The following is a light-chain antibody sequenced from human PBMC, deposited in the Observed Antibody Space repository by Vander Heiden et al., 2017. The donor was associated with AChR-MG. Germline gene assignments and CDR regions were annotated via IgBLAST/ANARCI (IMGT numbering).Light chain of an antibody. CDR1: RSDVGSYNL. J-gene: IGLJ2*01. V-gene: IGLV2-23*01. Sequence: SALTQPASVSGSPGQSITISCTGTRSDVGSYNLVSWYQRHPGKAPKLMIYEGTKRPSGVSNRFSGSKSGNTASLTISGLQAEDEADYYCCSYAGSSTCIFGGGTKLTVL. CDR2: EGT. CDR3: CSYAGSSTCI.